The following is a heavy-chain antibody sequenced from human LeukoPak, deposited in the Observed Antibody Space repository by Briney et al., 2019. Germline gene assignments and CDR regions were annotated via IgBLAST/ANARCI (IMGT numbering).Heavy chain of an antibody. CDR2: FDPEGGET. D-gene: IGHD3-10*01. J-gene: IGHJ4*02. CDR1: GYTLTELS. V-gene: IGHV1-24*01. Sequence: ASVKVSCKVSGYTLTELSMHWVRQAPGKGLEWMGGFDPEGGETIYAQKFQGRVTMTEDTSTDTAYMELSSLRSEDTAVYYCATGFPYYGSGGGDYWGQGTLVTVSS. CDR3: ATGFPYYGSGGGDY.